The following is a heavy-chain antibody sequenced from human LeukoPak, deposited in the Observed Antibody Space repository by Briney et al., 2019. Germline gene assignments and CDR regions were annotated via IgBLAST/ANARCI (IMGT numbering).Heavy chain of an antibody. J-gene: IGHJ6*02. Sequence: GGSLRLSCAASGFTFSSYSMNWVRQAPGKGLEWVSFISSSSSYIYYADSVKGRFTISRDNAKNSLYLQMNSLRAEDTAVYYCASVEDDSSGYPYGMDVWGQGTTVTVSS. D-gene: IGHD3-22*01. CDR2: ISSSSSYI. CDR3: ASVEDDSSGYPYGMDV. CDR1: GFTFSSYS. V-gene: IGHV3-21*01.